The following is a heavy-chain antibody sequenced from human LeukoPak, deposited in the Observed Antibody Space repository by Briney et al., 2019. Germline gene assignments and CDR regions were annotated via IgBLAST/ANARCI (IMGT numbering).Heavy chain of an antibody. J-gene: IGHJ4*02. D-gene: IGHD3-9*01. CDR3: ARPVYDILTGLYYFDY. V-gene: IGHV5-51*01. CDR2: IYPGDSDT. Sequence: GESLKISCKGSGYSFTSYWIGWVRQMPGKGLEWMGSIYPGDSDTRYSPSFQGQVTISADKSFSIVYLQWSSLKASDTAMYYCARPVYDILTGLYYFDYWGQGTLVTVSS. CDR1: GYSFTSYW.